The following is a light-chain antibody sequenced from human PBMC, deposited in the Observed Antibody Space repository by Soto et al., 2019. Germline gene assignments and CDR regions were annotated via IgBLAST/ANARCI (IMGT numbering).Light chain of an antibody. CDR1: SSDVGGYNY. CDR2: EVS. Sequence: QSVLTQPASVSGSPGQSITISCTGTSSDVGGYNYVSWYQQLPDKAPKLMIYEVSNRPSGVSNRFSGSKSGNTASLTISGLQAEDEADYYCSSYTSSSTPVFGGGTKLTVL. CDR3: SSYTSSSTPV. V-gene: IGLV2-14*01. J-gene: IGLJ2*01.